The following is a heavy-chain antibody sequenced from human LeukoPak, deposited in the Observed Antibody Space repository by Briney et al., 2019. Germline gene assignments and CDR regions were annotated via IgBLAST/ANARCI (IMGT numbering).Heavy chain of an antibody. Sequence: GGSLRLSCAASGFTFSDYSMRWVRQAPGKGLEWVSTISGTGDVSKYADSVKGRFTISRDNSKNTLYLQVNSLRAEETAVYYCAKAFVPYYYGMDVWGQGTTVTVS. CDR1: GFTFSDYS. J-gene: IGHJ6*02. D-gene: IGHD2/OR15-2a*01. CDR3: AKAFVPYYYGMDV. V-gene: IGHV3-23*01. CDR2: ISGTGDVS.